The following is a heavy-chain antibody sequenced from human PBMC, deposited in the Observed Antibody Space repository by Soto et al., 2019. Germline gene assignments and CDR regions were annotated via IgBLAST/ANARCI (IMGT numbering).Heavy chain of an antibody. V-gene: IGHV1-69*13. D-gene: IGHD2-2*01. Sequence: SVKVSCKASGGTFSTYAITWVRQAPGQGLEWMGGIIPIFGTANYAQKFQGRVTITADESTSTAYMELSSLRSEDTAVYYCARIVPAARFDPWGQGTLVTVSS. CDR3: ARIVPAARFDP. J-gene: IGHJ5*02. CDR1: GGTFSTYA. CDR2: IIPIFGTA.